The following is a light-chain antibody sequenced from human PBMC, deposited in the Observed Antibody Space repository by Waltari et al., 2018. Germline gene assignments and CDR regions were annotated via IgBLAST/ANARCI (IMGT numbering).Light chain of an antibody. V-gene: IGKV3-11*01. CDR1: QSVSNF. CDR2: EAS. J-gene: IGKJ4*01. Sequence: EIVLTQSPATLSSSPGERATPSCRASQSVSNFLAWYQQKPGQAPRLLIYEASKRATGIPARFSGSGSGTDFTLTISSLEPEDFAVYYCQQRSNWPPLTFGGGTKVEIK. CDR3: QQRSNWPPLT.